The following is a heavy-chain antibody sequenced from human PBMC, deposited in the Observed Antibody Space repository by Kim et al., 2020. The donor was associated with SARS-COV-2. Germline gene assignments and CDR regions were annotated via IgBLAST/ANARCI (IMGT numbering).Heavy chain of an antibody. CDR2: ISGSGGST. D-gene: IGHD2-2*01. CDR3: AKEERYCSSTSCFELFDY. V-gene: IGHV3-23*01. Sequence: GGSLRLSCAASGFTFSSYAMSWVRQAPGKGLEWVSAISGSGGSTYYADSVKGRFTISRDNSKNTLYLQMNSLRAEDTAVYYCAKEERYCSSTSCFELFDYWGQGTLVTVSS. J-gene: IGHJ4*02. CDR1: GFTFSSYA.